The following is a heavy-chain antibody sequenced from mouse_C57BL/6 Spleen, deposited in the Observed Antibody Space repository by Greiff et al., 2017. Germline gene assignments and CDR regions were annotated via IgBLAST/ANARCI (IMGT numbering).Heavy chain of an antibody. J-gene: IGHJ4*01. CDR3: ARLPYYYGSSTYYAMDY. Sequence: LEESGPELVKPGASVKISCKASGYAFSSSWMNWVKQRPGKGLEGIGRIYPGDGDTNYNGKFKGKATLTADKSSSTAYMQLSSLTSEDSAVYFCARLPYYYGSSTYYAMDYWGQGTSVTVSS. V-gene: IGHV1-82*01. CDR1: GYAFSSSW. D-gene: IGHD1-1*01. CDR2: IYPGDGDT.